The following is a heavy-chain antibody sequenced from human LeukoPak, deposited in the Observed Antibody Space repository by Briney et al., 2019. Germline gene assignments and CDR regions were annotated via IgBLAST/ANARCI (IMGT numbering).Heavy chain of an antibody. CDR1: GFTFSSYA. CDR2: ISNSDGST. V-gene: IGHV3-23*01. CDR3: AKSLGVGGYTRYKGFDQ. J-gene: IGHJ4*02. D-gene: IGHD5-24*01. Sequence: GGSLRPSCAASGFTFSSYAMNWVRQAPGKGLEWVSSISNSDGSTYYADFVKGRFTISRDNSKNTLHLQMNSLRAEDTAVYYCAKSLGVGGYTRYKGFDQWGQGTLVTVPS.